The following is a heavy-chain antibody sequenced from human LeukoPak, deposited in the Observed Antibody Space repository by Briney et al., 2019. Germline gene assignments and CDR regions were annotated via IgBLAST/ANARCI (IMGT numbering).Heavy chain of an antibody. J-gene: IGHJ3*02. Sequence: SLRLSXXXSRXXFSNXGVNWVRQAPGKGLEWVSYINSRSSTIYYADSVRGRFTISRDNAKNSLYLQMNSLKAEDTAIYYCAREVGTPQAFDIWGQGTMVTVSS. D-gene: IGHD1-26*01. CDR3: AREVGTPQAFDI. V-gene: IGHV3-48*01. CDR1: RXXFSNXG. CDR2: INSRSSTI.